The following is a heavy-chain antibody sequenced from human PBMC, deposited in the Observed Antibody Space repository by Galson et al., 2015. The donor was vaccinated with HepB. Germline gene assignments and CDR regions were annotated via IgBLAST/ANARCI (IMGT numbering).Heavy chain of an antibody. D-gene: IGHD3-10*02. CDR3: AREKDTMIGFDY. V-gene: IGHV3-30-3*01. J-gene: IGHJ4*02. CDR2: ISYDGSNK. CDR1: GFTFSSYA. Sequence: SLRLSCAASGFTFSSYAMHWVRQAPGKGLEWVAVISYDGSNKYYADSVKGRFTISRDNSKNTLYLQMNSLRAEDTAVYYCAREKDTMIGFDYWGQGTLVTVSS.